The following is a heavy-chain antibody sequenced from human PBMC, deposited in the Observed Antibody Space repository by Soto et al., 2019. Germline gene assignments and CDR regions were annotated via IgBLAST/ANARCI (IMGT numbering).Heavy chain of an antibody. V-gene: IGHV4-30-2*01. CDR3: ARERGRYFDY. J-gene: IGHJ4*02. CDR2: IYHSGST. CDR1: GGSISSGGYS. Sequence: TLSLTCAVSGGSISSGGYSWSWIRQPPGKGLEWIGYIYHSGSTYYNPSLKSRVTISVDRSKNQFSLKLSSVTAADTAVYYCARERGRYFDYWGQGTLVTVSS. D-gene: IGHD3-9*01.